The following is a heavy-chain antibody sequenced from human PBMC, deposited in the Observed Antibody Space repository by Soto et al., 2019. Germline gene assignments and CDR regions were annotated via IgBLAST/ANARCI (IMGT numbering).Heavy chain of an antibody. CDR2: ISSSSSTI. CDR3: ARDQHDYGDYGGGY. J-gene: IGHJ4*02. Sequence: GGSLRLSCAASGFTFSSYSMNWVRQAPGKGLEWVSYISSSSSTIYYADSVKGRFTISRDNAKNSLYLQMNSLRAEDTAVYYCARDQHDYGDYGGGYWGQGTLVTVSS. CDR1: GFTFSSYS. D-gene: IGHD4-17*01. V-gene: IGHV3-48*04.